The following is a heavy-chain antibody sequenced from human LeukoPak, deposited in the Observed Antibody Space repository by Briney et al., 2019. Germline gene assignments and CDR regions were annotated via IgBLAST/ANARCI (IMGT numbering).Heavy chain of an antibody. V-gene: IGHV3-21*01. J-gene: IGHJ4*02. D-gene: IGHD3-10*01. CDR3: ARAPYKGSGSYYPYYFDY. CDR1: GFTFSSYS. CDR2: ISSSSSYI. Sequence: GGSLRLSCAASGFTFSSYSRKWVRQAPGKGVEWVSSISSSSSYIYYADSVKRRFPISRDHAKTSLYLQMNSLRAEDTAVYYCARAPYKGSGSYYPYYFDYWGQGTLVTVSS.